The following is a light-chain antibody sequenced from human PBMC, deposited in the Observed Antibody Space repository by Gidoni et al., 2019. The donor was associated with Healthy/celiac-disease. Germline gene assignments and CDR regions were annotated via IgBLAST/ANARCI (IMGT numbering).Light chain of an antibody. CDR1: QSVLYTANNKNY. Sequence: DIVMTQSPDSLALSLGERATINCTSSQSVLYTANNKNYLAWYQQKPGQPTKLLIYWASTREAGVPDRFSGSGSGTDFTRTISSLQAEDVAVYYCQQDYSTPYTFGQGTKLEIK. CDR2: WAS. J-gene: IGKJ2*01. CDR3: QQDYSTPYT. V-gene: IGKV4-1*01.